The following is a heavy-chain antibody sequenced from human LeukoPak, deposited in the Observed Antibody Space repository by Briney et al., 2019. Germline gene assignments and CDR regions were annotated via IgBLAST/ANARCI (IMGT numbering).Heavy chain of an antibody. CDR1: GFTFSSYW. D-gene: IGHD1-1*01. V-gene: IGHV3-7*01. J-gene: IGHJ6*03. CDR2: IKGDGSEK. Sequence: GGSLRLSCAASGFTFSSYWMTWVRQAPGKGLEWVGNIKGDGSEKYYVDSVKGRFTISRDNAKNSLYLQMNSLRVEDTAIYYCARDPYNGAYSEGYYYYYMDVWGKGTTVTVSS. CDR3: ARDPYNGAYSEGYYYYYMDV.